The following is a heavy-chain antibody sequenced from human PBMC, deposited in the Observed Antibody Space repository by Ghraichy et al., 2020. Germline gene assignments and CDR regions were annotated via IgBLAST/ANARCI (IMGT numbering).Heavy chain of an antibody. Sequence: GGSLRLSCAASGFTFTNHAIHWVRQAPGKGLEWVAVISYDENNKYYADSVKGRFTISRDNSKNSLYLQMDSLRPEDTAVYYCARDLGITLTGPQNYYSYYGMDIWGQGTTVTVSS. CDR1: GFTFTNHA. CDR3: ARDLGITLTGPQNYYSYYGMDI. J-gene: IGHJ6*02. CDR2: ISYDENNK. D-gene: IGHD3-9*01. V-gene: IGHV3-30-3*01.